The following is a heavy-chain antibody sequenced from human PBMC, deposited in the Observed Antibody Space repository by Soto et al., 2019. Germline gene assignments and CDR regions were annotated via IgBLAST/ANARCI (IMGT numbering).Heavy chain of an antibody. CDR2: IIPIFGTA. Sequence: QVQLVQSGAEVKKPGSSVKVSCKASGGTFSRYAISWVRQAPGQGLEWMGGIIPIFGTANYAQKFQGRVTITADESTSTAYMELRSLRSEDTAVYYCARYRRGDYTYYFDYWGQGTLVTVSS. J-gene: IGHJ4*02. CDR3: ARYRRGDYTYYFDY. V-gene: IGHV1-69*01. D-gene: IGHD4-17*01. CDR1: GGTFSRYA.